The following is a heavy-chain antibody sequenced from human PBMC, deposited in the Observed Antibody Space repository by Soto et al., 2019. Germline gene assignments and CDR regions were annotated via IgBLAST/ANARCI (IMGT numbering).Heavy chain of an antibody. Sequence: ASVKVSCKASGYTFTSYDINWVRQATGQGLEWMGWMNPNSGNTGYAQKFQGRVTMTRNTSISTAYMELSSLRSEDTAVYYCALGSGYSYGYYAFDIWGQGTMVTVSS. CDR1: GYTFTSYD. CDR2: MNPNSGNT. CDR3: ALGSGYSYGYYAFDI. D-gene: IGHD5-18*01. J-gene: IGHJ3*02. V-gene: IGHV1-8*01.